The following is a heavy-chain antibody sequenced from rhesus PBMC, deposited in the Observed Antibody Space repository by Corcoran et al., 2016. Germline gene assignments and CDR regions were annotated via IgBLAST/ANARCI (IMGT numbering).Heavy chain of an antibody. CDR3: AKDRNWNYGLDS. D-gene: IGHD1-26*01. CDR1: GYSFTSYW. J-gene: IGHJ6*01. CDR2: IDPSDSDT. Sequence: EVQLVQSGAEVKRPGESLKISCQTSGYSFTSYWISWVRQLPGKGLEWMGAIDPSDSDTRYNPSFQGQVTISADKSISTAYLQWSRLKASDTATYYCAKDRNWNYGLDSWGQGVVVTGSS. V-gene: IGHV5-20*01.